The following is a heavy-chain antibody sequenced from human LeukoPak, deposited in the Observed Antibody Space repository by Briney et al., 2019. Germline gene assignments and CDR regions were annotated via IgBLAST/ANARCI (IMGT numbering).Heavy chain of an antibody. J-gene: IGHJ3*02. V-gene: IGHV3-7*01. D-gene: IGHD2-15*01. CDR1: GFTFSSYW. CDR2: IKEDGSEK. CDR3: ASGVVVVAPDTFDI. Sequence: GGSLRLSCAASGFTFSSYWMSWVRQAPGKGLEGVANIKEDGSEKYYVDSVKGRFTISRDNAKNSLYLQMNSLRAEDTAVYYCASGVVVVAPDTFDIWGQGTMVTVSS.